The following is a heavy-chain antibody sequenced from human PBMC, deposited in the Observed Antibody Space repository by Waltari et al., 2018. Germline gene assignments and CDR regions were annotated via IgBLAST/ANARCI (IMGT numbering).Heavy chain of an antibody. Sequence: EAQLFESGGNLVQHGGYQKLARGEPGFTSRRHDMTWVRQAPGKGLEWVSGIIARAATTCHADSVKGRFTISRDNSRNTLYLQLDILRADDTAVYYGARYCSGSCYGGLDYWGRGTLVTASS. CDR3: ARYCSGSCYGGLDY. J-gene: IGHJ4*02. CDR1: GFTSRRHD. CDR2: IIARAATT. D-gene: IGHD2-15*01. V-gene: IGHV3-23*01.